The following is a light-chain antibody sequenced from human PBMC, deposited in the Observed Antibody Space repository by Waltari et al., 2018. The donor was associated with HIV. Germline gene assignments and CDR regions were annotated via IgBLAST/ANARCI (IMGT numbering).Light chain of an antibody. Sequence: TVMTQSPATLSVSPGERATLSCKASQNIRNNLAWYQQRRGQAPRLLIYGASTRATGVPARFSGSGSGTDISLTISSLQSEDFAVYYCQQYNDWPPITFGGGTKVEIK. J-gene: IGKJ4*01. CDR1: QNIRNN. V-gene: IGKV3-15*01. CDR3: QQYNDWPPIT. CDR2: GAS.